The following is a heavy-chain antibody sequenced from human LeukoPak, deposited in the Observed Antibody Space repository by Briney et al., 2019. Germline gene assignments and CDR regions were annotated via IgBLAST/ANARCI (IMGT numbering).Heavy chain of an antibody. J-gene: IGHJ6*02. Sequence: PSETLSLTCAVYGGSFSGYYWSWIRQPPGKGLEWIGEINHSGSTNYNPSPKSRVTISVDTSKNQFSLKLSSVTAADTAVYYCARVVMATANYYYYGMDVWGQGTTVTVSS. CDR1: GGSFSGYY. CDR3: ARVVMATANYYYYGMDV. D-gene: IGHD5-24*01. V-gene: IGHV4-34*01. CDR2: INHSGST.